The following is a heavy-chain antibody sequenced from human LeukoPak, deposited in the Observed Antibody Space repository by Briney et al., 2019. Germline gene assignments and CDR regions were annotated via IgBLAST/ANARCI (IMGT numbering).Heavy chain of an antibody. Sequence: PGGSLRLSCVASGFTLSSYWVTWVRQAPGKGLEWVANIRQDGSDKYYMESVKGRFTISRDNAKNSVYLQVNSLRVEDTAVYYCARGIAAAGSYWGQGTLVTVSS. CDR2: IRQDGSDK. D-gene: IGHD6-13*01. CDR1: GFTLSSYW. V-gene: IGHV3-7*03. J-gene: IGHJ4*02. CDR3: ARGIAAAGSY.